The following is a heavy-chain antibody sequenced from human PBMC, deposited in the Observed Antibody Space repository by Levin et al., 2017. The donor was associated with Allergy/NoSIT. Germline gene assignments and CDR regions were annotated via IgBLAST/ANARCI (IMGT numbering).Heavy chain of an antibody. V-gene: IGHV3-74*01. Sequence: GGSLRLSCSASGFTLSSYWMHWVRQAPGKGLVWVSRIDSDGTSASHADSVKGRFTISRDNAKNTLYLQMNSLRVEDTAVYYCARVRQLVGTDALDVWGQGTMVTVSS. CDR2: IDSDGTSA. D-gene: IGHD6-13*01. CDR1: GFTLSSYW. CDR3: ARVRQLVGTDALDV. J-gene: IGHJ3*01.